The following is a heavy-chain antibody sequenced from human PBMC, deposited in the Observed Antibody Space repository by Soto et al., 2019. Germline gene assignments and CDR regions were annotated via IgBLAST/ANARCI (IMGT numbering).Heavy chain of an antibody. Sequence: ASVKFSGKASGYTFTTYAMHWVRQAPGQRLEWMGWINAGNGNTKYSQKFQGRVTITRDTSASTAYMELSSLRSEDTAVYYCARAERDFWSGYYGYWGQGTLVTVSS. J-gene: IGHJ4*02. D-gene: IGHD3-3*01. V-gene: IGHV1-3*01. CDR3: ARAERDFWSGYYGY. CDR2: INAGNGNT. CDR1: GYTFTTYA.